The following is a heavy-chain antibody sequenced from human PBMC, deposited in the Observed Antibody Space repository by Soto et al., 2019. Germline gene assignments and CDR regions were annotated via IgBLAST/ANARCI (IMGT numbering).Heavy chain of an antibody. Sequence: GGSLRLSCAASGFTFSDYGMHWVRHAPGKGLEWVAVIWYDGNNKYYTDSVEGRFTISRDNSKNTLYLQMNSLRAEDTAVYYCARDDIPGIAGATYGMDGWGQGTTVTVSS. D-gene: IGHD6-25*01. J-gene: IGHJ6*02. CDR1: GFTFSDYG. CDR3: ARDDIPGIAGATYGMDG. V-gene: IGHV3-33*01. CDR2: IWYDGNNK.